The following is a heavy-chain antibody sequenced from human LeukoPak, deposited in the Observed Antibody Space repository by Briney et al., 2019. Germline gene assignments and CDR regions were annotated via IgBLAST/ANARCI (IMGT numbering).Heavy chain of an antibody. Sequence: SETLSLTCTVSGGSINSYYWSWIRQPPGKGLEWIGYIYYSGGSNYNPSLKSRVIILVDTSKNQFSLKLSSVTAADTAVYYCARHSGYPYFDYWGQGTLVTVSS. CDR3: ARHSGYPYFDY. J-gene: IGHJ4*02. D-gene: IGHD3-22*01. V-gene: IGHV4-59*08. CDR2: IYYSGGS. CDR1: GGSINSYY.